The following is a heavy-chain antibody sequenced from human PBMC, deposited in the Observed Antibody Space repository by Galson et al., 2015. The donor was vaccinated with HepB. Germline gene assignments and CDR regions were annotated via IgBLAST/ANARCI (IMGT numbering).Heavy chain of an antibody. D-gene: IGHD1-20*01. J-gene: IGHJ5*02. V-gene: IGHV1-69*04. Sequence: QSGAEVKKPGESLKISCKASGGTFSSYTISWVRQAPGQGLEWMGRIIPILGIANYAQKFQGRVTITADKSTSTAYMELSSLRSEDTAVYYCARDYGIAGGGNWFDPWGQGTLVTVSS. CDR1: GGTFSSYT. CDR2: IIPILGIA. CDR3: ARDYGIAGGGNWFDP.